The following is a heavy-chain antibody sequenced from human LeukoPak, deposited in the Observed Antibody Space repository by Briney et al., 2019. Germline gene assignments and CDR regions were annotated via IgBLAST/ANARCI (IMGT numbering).Heavy chain of an antibody. Sequence: GASVKVSCKASGYTFTSYAMHWVRQAPGQRLEWMGWINAGNGNTKYSQKLQGRVTMTTDTSTSTAYMELRSLRSDDTAVYYCARVGDPDYYFDYWGQGTLVTVSS. D-gene: IGHD1-26*01. J-gene: IGHJ4*02. CDR3: ARVGDPDYYFDY. V-gene: IGHV1-3*01. CDR2: INAGNGNT. CDR1: GYTFTSYA.